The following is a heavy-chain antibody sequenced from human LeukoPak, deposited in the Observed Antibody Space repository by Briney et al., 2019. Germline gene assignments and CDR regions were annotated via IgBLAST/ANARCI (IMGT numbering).Heavy chain of an antibody. D-gene: IGHD1-14*01. V-gene: IGHV3-30*12. CDR1: GFTFSDYG. Sequence: GGSLRLSCAASGFTFSDYGMHWVRQAPGKGLDWVTFIRFDGTNKFDADSVKGRFTVSRDNSKTTLYLQMNSLRAEDTAVYYCARRYFDYWGQGTLVTVSS. J-gene: IGHJ4*02. CDR2: IRFDGTNK. CDR3: ARRYFDY.